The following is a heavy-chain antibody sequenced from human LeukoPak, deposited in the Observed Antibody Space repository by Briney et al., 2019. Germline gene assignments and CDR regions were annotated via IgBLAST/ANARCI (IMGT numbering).Heavy chain of an antibody. J-gene: IGHJ5*02. D-gene: IGHD2-2*02. Sequence: SETLSLTCTVSGYSIISGYSWEWIRQPPGKGLEWIGSFNYSGSTYYNPSLIGRVPISGDTSKNQFSLRLSSVTAADTAVYYCARAYCSSTSCYTEGWFDPWGQGTLVTVSS. V-gene: IGHV4-38-2*02. CDR2: FNYSGST. CDR3: ARAYCSSTSCYTEGWFDP. CDR1: GYSIISGYS.